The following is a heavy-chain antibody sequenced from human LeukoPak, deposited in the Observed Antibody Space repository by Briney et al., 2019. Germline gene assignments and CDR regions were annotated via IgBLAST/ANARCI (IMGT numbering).Heavy chain of an antibody. CDR2: MNPISGNT. CDR1: GYTFTTHD. V-gene: IGHV1-8*03. D-gene: IGHD2-8*01. Sequence: ASVKGSCKAFGYTFTTHDISWVRQAPGQGLEWMGWMNPISGNTGYAQKFQGRVTLSRDTSISTAYMDLSSLRSEDTAVYYCTRADCTDGICYSYKGIDFWGQGTLVTVSS. J-gene: IGHJ4*02. CDR3: TRADCTDGICYSYKGIDF.